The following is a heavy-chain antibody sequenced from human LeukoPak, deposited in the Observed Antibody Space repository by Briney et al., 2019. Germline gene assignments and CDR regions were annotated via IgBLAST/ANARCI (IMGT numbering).Heavy chain of an antibody. V-gene: IGHV3-9*01. CDR3: AKDIGYGGDYYFDY. D-gene: IGHD4-23*01. CDR1: GFTFDDYA. J-gene: IGHJ4*02. CDR2: ISWNSGSI. Sequence: QPGGSLRLSCAASGFTFDDYAMHWVRHAPGKGLEWVSGISWNSGSIGYADSVKGRFTISRDNAKNSLYLQMNSLRAEDTALYYCAKDIGYGGDYYFDYWGQGTLVTVSS.